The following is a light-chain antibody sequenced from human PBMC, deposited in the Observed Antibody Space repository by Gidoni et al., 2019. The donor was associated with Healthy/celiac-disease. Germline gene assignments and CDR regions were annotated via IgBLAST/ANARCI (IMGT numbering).Light chain of an antibody. CDR3: QQLNSYPIFT. J-gene: IGKJ3*01. V-gene: IGKV1-9*01. Sequence: DPVTITCRASQGISSYLAWYQQKPGKAPKLLLYAASTLQSGVPSRFSGSGSGTGFTLTISSLQPADFATYYCQQLNSYPIFTFGPGTKVDIK. CDR2: AAS. CDR1: QGISSY.